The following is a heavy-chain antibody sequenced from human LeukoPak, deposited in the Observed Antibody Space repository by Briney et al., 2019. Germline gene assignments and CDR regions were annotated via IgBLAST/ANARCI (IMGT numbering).Heavy chain of an antibody. Sequence: PGGSLRLSCAASGFTFSSYAMSWVRQAPGEGLEWVSAISASGVTTHYADSVKGRFTISRDNSKNTLYLQMSSLRAEDAAIYYCAKDSRGNYVAWLDPWGQGTLVTVSS. CDR2: ISASGVTT. CDR3: AKDSRGNYVAWLDP. CDR1: GFTFSSYA. D-gene: IGHD4-11*01. V-gene: IGHV3-23*01. J-gene: IGHJ5*02.